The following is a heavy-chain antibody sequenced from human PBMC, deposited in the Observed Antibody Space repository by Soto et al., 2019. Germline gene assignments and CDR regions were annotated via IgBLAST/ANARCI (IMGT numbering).Heavy chain of an antibody. CDR3: VRLIGNSWLDS. D-gene: IGHD3-16*01. CDR2: IYYSGST. CDR1: GGSISSGDYY. J-gene: IGHJ5*01. Sequence: SETLSLTCTVSGGSISSGDYYWSWIRQPPGKGLEWIGYIYYSGSTYYNTALKSRITINPDTSNNQLSLQLNSVTPDDTAVYYCVRLIGNSWLDSWCQGTLVTVSS. V-gene: IGHV4-30-4*01.